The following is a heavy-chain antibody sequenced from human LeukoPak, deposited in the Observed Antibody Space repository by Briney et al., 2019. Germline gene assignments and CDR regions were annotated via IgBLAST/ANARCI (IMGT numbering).Heavy chain of an antibody. CDR2: ISSSGTYV. D-gene: IGHD4-23*01. CDR3: ARGDYGGDYFDY. Sequence: GGSLRLSCAASGFTFSSYSMNWVRQAPGKGLEWVSSISSSGTYVYYADSVKGRFTISRDNAKNSLSLQMNSLRAEDTAVYYCARGDYGGDYFDYWGQGTLVTVSS. J-gene: IGHJ4*02. CDR1: GFTFSSYS. V-gene: IGHV3-21*04.